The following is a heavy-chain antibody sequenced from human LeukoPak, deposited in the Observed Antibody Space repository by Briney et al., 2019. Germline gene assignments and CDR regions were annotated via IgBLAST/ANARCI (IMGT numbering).Heavy chain of an antibody. V-gene: IGHV4-61*02. D-gene: IGHD6-13*01. Sequence: SETLSLTCTVSDGSISSGSYYWTWIRQPAGKGLEWIGRIYTRGGTTYNSSLKSRVTISIDTSKNQFSLKLSSVTAADTAVYYCARDDPGIAAAGGVYWGQGTLVTVSS. CDR2: IYTRGGT. CDR3: ARDDPGIAAAGGVY. J-gene: IGHJ4*02. CDR1: DGSISSGSYY.